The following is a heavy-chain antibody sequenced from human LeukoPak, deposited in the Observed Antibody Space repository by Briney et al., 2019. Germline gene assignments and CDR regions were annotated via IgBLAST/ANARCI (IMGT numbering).Heavy chain of an antibody. V-gene: IGHV4-59*01. J-gene: IGHJ4*02. CDR2: IYYSGST. CDR3: ARRGPTLYGSGSYYNEPFDY. Sequence: PSETLSLTCTVSGGSISSYYWSWIRQPPGKGLEWIGYIYYSGSTNYNPSLKSRVTISVDTSKNQFSLKLSSVTAADTAVYYCARRGPTLYGSGSYYNEPFDYWGQGTLVTVSP. D-gene: IGHD3-10*01. CDR1: GGSISSYY.